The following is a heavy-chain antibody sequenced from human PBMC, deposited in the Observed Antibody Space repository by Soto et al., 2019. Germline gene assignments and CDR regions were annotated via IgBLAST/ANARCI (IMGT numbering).Heavy chain of an antibody. V-gene: IGHV4-4*02. J-gene: IGHJ6*03. Sequence: SETLSLTCAVSSGSISSSNWWSWVRQPPGKGLEWIGEIYHSGSTNYNPSLKSRVTISVDKSKNQFSLKLSSVPAADTAVFFCARDQRITIFGVVGYYYMDVWGKGTTVTVS. CDR1: SGSISSSNW. D-gene: IGHD3-3*01. CDR2: IYHSGST. CDR3: ARDQRITIFGVVGYYYMDV.